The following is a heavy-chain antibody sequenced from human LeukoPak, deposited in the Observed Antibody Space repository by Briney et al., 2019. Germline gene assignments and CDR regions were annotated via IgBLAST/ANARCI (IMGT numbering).Heavy chain of an antibody. CDR1: GFTFSTYA. V-gene: IGHV3-23*01. CDR2: ITSVGGTT. CDR3: VRGRLLRSTKYFDY. J-gene: IGHJ4*02. D-gene: IGHD2-21*02. Sequence: GGSLRLSCAGSGFTFSTYAMSWVRRTPGKGLEWVSAITSVGGTTYYADSVKGRFTISRDNAQNSVHLQMNSLRDEDTAVYYCVRGRLLRSTKYFDYWGQGALVTVSS.